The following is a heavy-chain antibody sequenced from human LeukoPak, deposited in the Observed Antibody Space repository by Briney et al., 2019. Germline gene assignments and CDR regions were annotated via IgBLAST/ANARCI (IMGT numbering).Heavy chain of an antibody. D-gene: IGHD3-16*01. J-gene: IGHJ4*02. CDR2: IYYSGST. CDR1: GGSISSYY. Sequence: KSSETLSLTCTVSGGSISSYYWSWIRQPPGKGLEWIGYIYYSGSTNYNPSLKSRVTISVDTSKNQLSLKLTSVTAADTAVYYCARAQPSWGSRSYFDYWGQGTLVTVSS. V-gene: IGHV4-59*12. CDR3: ARAQPSWGSRSYFDY.